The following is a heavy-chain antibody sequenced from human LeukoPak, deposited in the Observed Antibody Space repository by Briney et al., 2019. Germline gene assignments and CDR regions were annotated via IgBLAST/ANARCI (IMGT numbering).Heavy chain of an antibody. V-gene: IGHV4-34*01. Sequence: SETLSLTCAVYGGSFSGYCRSWIRQPPGKGLEWIGEINHSGSTNYNPSLKSRVTISVDTSKNQFSLKLSSVTAADTAVYYCARGRGLELPNYYYYYMDVWGKGTTVTVSS. CDR1: GGSFSGYC. CDR3: ARGRGLELPNYYYYYMDV. CDR2: INHSGST. D-gene: IGHD1-7*01. J-gene: IGHJ6*03.